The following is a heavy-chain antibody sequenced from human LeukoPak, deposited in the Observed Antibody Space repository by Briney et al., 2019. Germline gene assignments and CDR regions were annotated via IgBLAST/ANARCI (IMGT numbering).Heavy chain of an antibody. CDR2: ISRTGNSI. J-gene: IGHJ4*02. CDR1: GFTLSGYE. CDR3: ARVVVSMAGPDY. Sequence: PGGSLRLSCAASGFTLSGYEMNWVRLAPGKGLGWISYISRTGNSIYYADSVKGRFTISRDNDKNSLYLQMNSLRAEDTAVYYCARVVVSMAGPDYWGQGTLVTVSS. V-gene: IGHV3-48*03. D-gene: IGHD6-19*01.